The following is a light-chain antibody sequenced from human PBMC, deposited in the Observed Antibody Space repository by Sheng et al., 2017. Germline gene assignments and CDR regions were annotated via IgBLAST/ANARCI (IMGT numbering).Light chain of an antibody. CDR2: DVT. CDR1: SSDLDVYNY. CDR3: SSCTSSTTPVV. Sequence: QSALTQPPSASESPGQSITISCTGTSSDLDVYNYVSWYQQHPGKAPKLIIYDVTRRPSGVSNRFSGSKSGNTASLTISGLQAEDEAEYYCSSCTSSTTPVVFGGGTKLTVL. V-gene: IGLV2-14*03. J-gene: IGLJ2*01.